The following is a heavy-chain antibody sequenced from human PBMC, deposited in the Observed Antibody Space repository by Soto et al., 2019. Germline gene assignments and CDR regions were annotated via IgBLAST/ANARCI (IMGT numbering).Heavy chain of an antibody. D-gene: IGHD4-17*01. Sequence: SEALSLTCTVSGGSISSGGYYWSWIRQHPGKGLEWIGYIYYSGSTYYNPSLKSRVTISVDTSKNQFSLKLSSVTAADTAVYYCARGAYRDYAGPHYYYYSMDVWGQGTTVTV. J-gene: IGHJ6*02. V-gene: IGHV4-31*03. CDR1: GGSISSGGYY. CDR3: ARGAYRDYAGPHYYYYSMDV. CDR2: IYYSGST.